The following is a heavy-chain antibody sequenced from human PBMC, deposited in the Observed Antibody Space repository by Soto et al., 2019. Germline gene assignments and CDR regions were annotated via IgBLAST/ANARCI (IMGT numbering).Heavy chain of an antibody. CDR1: GFSFSSYA. CDR3: AKDREIEARYQDY. J-gene: IGHJ4*02. Sequence: GGSLRLSWVASGFSFSSYAMTWVRQAPGRGLEWVSVISGSDGSTYYADSVKGRFTISRDNSKNTLYLQMNSLRAEDTAVYYCAKDREIEARYQDYWGQGTPVTASS. D-gene: IGHD1-20*01. V-gene: IGHV3-23*01. CDR2: ISGSDGST.